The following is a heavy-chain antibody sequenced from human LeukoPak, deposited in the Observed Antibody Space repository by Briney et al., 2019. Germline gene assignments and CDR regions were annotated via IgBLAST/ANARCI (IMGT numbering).Heavy chain of an antibody. J-gene: IGHJ6*02. CDR3: ARRPSGGVVIIPPPYYYGMDV. Sequence: SETLSLTCAVYGGSFSGYYWSWIRQPPGKGLEWIGEINHSGSTNYNPSLKSRVTISVDTSKNQFSLKLSSVTAADTAVYYCARRPSGGVVIIPPPYYYGMDVWGQGTTVTVSS. D-gene: IGHD3-3*01. CDR1: GGSFSGYY. V-gene: IGHV4-34*01. CDR2: INHSGST.